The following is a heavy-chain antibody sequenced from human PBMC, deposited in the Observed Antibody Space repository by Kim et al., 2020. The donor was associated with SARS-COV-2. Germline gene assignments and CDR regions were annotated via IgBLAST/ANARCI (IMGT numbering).Heavy chain of an antibody. CDR1: GFTFSSYG. Sequence: GGSLRLSCAASGFTFSSYGMHWVRQAPGKGLEWVAVICYDGSNKYYADSVKGRFTISRDNSKNTLYLQMNSLRAEDTAVYYCARGAGGVGHYYYYGMDVWGQGTTVTVSS. V-gene: IGHV3-33*01. CDR3: ARGAGGVGHYYYYGMDV. D-gene: IGHD2-8*02. CDR2: ICYDGSNK. J-gene: IGHJ6*02.